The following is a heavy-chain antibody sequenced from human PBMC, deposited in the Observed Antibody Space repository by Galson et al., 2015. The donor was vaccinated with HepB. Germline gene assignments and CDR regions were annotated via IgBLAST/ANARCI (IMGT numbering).Heavy chain of an antibody. Sequence: SLRLSCAASGFTFSSYAMHWVRQAPGKGLEWVAVISYDGSNKYYADSVKGRFTISRDNSKNTLYLQMNSLRAEDTAVYYCARVHCSGGNCYSFGAFDIWGQGTTVTVSS. CDR1: GFTFSSYA. CDR3: ARVHCSGGNCYSFGAFDI. V-gene: IGHV3-30*04. J-gene: IGHJ3*02. D-gene: IGHD2-15*01. CDR2: ISYDGSNK.